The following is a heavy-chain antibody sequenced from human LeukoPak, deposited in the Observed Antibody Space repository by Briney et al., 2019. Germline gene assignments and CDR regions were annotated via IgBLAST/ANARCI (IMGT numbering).Heavy chain of an antibody. Sequence: GGSLRLSCAASGLTFTGYSMIWVRQAPGKGLEWISFTTTSSNTIYYADSVKGRFTISRDNAKNSLYLQMNSLRAEDTAVYYCAAAGQWRFDSWGLGTLVTVSS. V-gene: IGHV3-48*01. D-gene: IGHD6-19*01. CDR3: AAAGQWRFDS. CDR2: TTTSSNTI. J-gene: IGHJ4*02. CDR1: GLTFTGYS.